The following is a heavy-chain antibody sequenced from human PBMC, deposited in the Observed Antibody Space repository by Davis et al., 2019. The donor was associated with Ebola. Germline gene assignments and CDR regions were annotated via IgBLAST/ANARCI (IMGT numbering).Heavy chain of an antibody. CDR2: ISSSGSTT. V-gene: IGHV3-11*01. CDR1: GFTFSDYY. Sequence: GGSLRLSCEVSGFTFSDYYMSWIRQAPGKGLEWLSFISSSGSTTYYADSVKGRFTISRDNAENSLYLEMNSLRAEDTAVYYCAREADSGGFRFDYWGRGILVTVSS. D-gene: IGHD5-12*01. CDR3: AREADSGGFRFDY. J-gene: IGHJ4*02.